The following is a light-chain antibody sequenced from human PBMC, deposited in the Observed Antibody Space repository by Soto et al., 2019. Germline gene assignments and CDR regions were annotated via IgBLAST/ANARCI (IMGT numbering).Light chain of an antibody. V-gene: IGKV1-5*03. J-gene: IGKJ1*01. Sequence: DIQMTQSPSTLSASVGDRVTITCRASQSISSWLAWYQQKPGKAPKFLIYTASSLESGVPSRFSGSGSGTEFSLTISSLQPDDFATYYCQQYNSYTWTFGQGTKVEIK. CDR1: QSISSW. CDR2: TAS. CDR3: QQYNSYTWT.